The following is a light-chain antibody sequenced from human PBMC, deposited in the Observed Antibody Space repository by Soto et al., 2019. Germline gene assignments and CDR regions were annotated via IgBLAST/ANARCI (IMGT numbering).Light chain of an antibody. V-gene: IGKV3-15*01. CDR3: QQYNNWPLWT. CDR1: QSVSSN. CDR2: SAS. J-gene: IGKJ1*01. Sequence: EIVMPQSPATLSVSTGQSATLSCRASQSVSSNLAWYQQIPGQAPRLLVYSASTRATGVPGRFSGSGSGTKFSLTISSLQSEDFAIYFCQQYNNWPLWTFGQGTKV.